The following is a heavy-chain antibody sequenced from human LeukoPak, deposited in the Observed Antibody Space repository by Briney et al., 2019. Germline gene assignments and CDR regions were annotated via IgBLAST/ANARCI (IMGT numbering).Heavy chain of an antibody. Sequence: PGRSLRLSCAASGFTFSSYAMHWVRQAPGKGLEWVAVISYDGSNKYYADSVKGRFTISRDNAKNSLYLQMNSLRAEDTAVYYCARGDYYYMDVWGKGTTVTVSS. V-gene: IGHV3-30*04. CDR1: GFTFSSYA. CDR3: ARGDYYYMDV. CDR2: ISYDGSNK. J-gene: IGHJ6*03. D-gene: IGHD3-16*01.